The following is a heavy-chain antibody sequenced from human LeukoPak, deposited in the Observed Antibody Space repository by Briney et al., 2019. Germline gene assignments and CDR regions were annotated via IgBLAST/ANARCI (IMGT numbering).Heavy chain of an antibody. CDR3: ARDLWNFYDDSGYNRDFDS. CDR1: TSR. D-gene: IGHD3-22*01. CDR2: IGTYGGDT. V-gene: IGHV1-18*01. Sequence: AASVKVSCKATSRISWVRQAPGQGLEWMGWIGTYGGDTYYAQKFQGRITVTTDTSTSTVYMELGNLRSDDTAVYYCARDLWNFYDDSGYNRDFDSWGQGTLVTVSS. J-gene: IGHJ5*01.